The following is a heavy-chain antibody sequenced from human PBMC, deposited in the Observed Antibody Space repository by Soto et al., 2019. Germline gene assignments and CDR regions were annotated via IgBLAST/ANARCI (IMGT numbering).Heavy chain of an antibody. CDR3: ARHSGNYYDSSGFYYYGMDV. CDR1: RYSFTIYF. CDR2: IYPGDSDT. V-gene: IGHV5-51*01. D-gene: IGHD3-22*01. Sequence: PVEWQKVSWEGSRYSFTIYFVVLVRQMTGKGLEWMGIIYPGDSDTRYSPSFQGQVTISADKSISTAYLQWSSLKASDTAMYYCARHSGNYYDSSGFYYYGMDVWGHGTTVTV. J-gene: IGHJ6*02.